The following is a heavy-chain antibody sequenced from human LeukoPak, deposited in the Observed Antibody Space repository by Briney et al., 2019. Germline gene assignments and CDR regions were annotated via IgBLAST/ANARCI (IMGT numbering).Heavy chain of an antibody. CDR2: ISSSCSTI. D-gene: IGHD2-21*01. V-gene: IGHV3-48*02. CDR3: ARDLYAYCGGDCYFGPFDY. J-gene: IGHJ4*02. CDR1: GFTFSSYS. Sequence: GGSLRPSCAASGFTFSSYSMNWVRQAPGKGLEWVSYISSSCSTIYYADSVKGRFTISRDNAKNSLYLQMNSLRDEDTAVYYCARDLYAYCGGDCYFGPFDYWGQGTLVTVSS.